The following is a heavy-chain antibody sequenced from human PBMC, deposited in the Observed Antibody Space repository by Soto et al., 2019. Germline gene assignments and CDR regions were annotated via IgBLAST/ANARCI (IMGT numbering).Heavy chain of an antibody. D-gene: IGHD2-2*01. CDR3: AREAGYCSRTSCYRRAFDT. V-gene: IGHV3-74*03. CDR2: INTDGGSS. Sequence: EVQLVESGGDLVQPGGSLRLSCAASGFTFSGHWMHWVRQVPGKGREWVSRINTDGGSSAYADSVKGRFTISRDNAKKTLYLQMNGLRAENTAVYYCAREAGYCSRTSCYRRAFDTWGQGTTVTVSS. CDR1: GFTFSGHW. J-gene: IGHJ3*02.